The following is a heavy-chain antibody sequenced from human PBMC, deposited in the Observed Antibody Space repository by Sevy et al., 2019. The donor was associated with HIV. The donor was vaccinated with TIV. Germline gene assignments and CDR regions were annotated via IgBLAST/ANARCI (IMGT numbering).Heavy chain of an antibody. J-gene: IGHJ3*02. CDR1: GFTFISYA. CDR2: IYDTNYGSGGGT. Sequence: GGSLRLSCKPSGFTFISYAMNWVRQVPGKGLDWVSTIYDTNYGSGGGTYYADAVKGRFTLSRYTSKTTVYLQMNSLRTEDTAVYYCAGGRYDSSGSFDAFAIWGQGTMVTSSS. CDR3: AGGRYDSSGSFDAFAI. V-gene: IGHV3-23*01. D-gene: IGHD3-22*01.